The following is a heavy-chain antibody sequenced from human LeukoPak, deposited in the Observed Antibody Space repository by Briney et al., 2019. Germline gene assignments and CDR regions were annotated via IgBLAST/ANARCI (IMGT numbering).Heavy chain of an antibody. CDR2: IIPIFGAA. D-gene: IGHD6-13*01. CDR3: VSSSWYWFDP. Sequence: EASVKVSCKASGGTFSIYAISWVRQAPGQGLEWMGGIIPIFGAANYAQKFQGRVTITADESTSTAYMELSSLRSEDTAVYYCVSSSWYWFDPWGQGTLVTVSS. CDR1: GGTFSIYA. J-gene: IGHJ5*02. V-gene: IGHV1-69*13.